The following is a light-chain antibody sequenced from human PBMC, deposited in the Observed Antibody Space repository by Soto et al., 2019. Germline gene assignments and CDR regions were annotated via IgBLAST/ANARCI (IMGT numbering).Light chain of an antibody. CDR1: SSDVGGYNY. CDR2: DVS. J-gene: IGLJ1*01. CDR3: CSYAGSYTPAYV. V-gene: IGLV2-11*01. Sequence: QSVLTQPRSVSGSPGQSVTISCTGTSSDVGGYNYVSWYQQHPGKAPKLMIYDVSKRPSGAPDRFSGSKSGNTASLTISGLQAEDEADYYCCSYAGSYTPAYVFGTGTKVTVL.